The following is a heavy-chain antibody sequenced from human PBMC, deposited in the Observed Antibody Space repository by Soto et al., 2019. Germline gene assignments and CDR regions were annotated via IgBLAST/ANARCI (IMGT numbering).Heavy chain of an antibody. Sequence: ASVKVSCKASGYTFTSYAMHWVRQAPGQRLEWMGWINAGNGNTKYSQKFQGRVTITRDTSASTAYMELSSLRSEDTAVYYCARDKRYCSSTSCYPGMDVWGQGTTVTAP. J-gene: IGHJ6*02. CDR1: GYTFTSYA. V-gene: IGHV1-3*01. CDR2: INAGNGNT. CDR3: ARDKRYCSSTSCYPGMDV. D-gene: IGHD2-2*01.